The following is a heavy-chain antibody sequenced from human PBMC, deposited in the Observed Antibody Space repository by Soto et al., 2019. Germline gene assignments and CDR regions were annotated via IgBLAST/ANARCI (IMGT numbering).Heavy chain of an antibody. CDR2: ISYDGSDK. Sequence: GGSLRLSCAASGFTFSSYGMHWVRQAPGKGLEWVAVISYDGSDKYYADSVKGRFTISRDNSNNTLYLQMDSLRAEDTAVYYCARDATRIAVAGTFFGYWGQGTLVTVSS. CDR1: GFTFSSYG. V-gene: IGHV3-30*03. D-gene: IGHD6-19*01. J-gene: IGHJ4*02. CDR3: ARDATRIAVAGTFFGY.